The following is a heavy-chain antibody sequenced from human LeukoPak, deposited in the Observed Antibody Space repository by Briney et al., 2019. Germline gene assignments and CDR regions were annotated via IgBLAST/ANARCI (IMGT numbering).Heavy chain of an antibody. V-gene: IGHV1-69*05. D-gene: IGHD5-24*01. CDR3: ARAGREMVELYYFDY. CDR2: IIPIFGTA. J-gene: IGHJ4*02. CDR1: GGTFSSYA. Sequence: ASVKVSCKASGGTFSSYAISWVRQAPGQGLEWVGGIIPIFGTANYAQKFQGRVTITTDESTSTAYMELSSLRSEDTAVYYCARAGREMVELYYFDYWGQGTLVTVSS.